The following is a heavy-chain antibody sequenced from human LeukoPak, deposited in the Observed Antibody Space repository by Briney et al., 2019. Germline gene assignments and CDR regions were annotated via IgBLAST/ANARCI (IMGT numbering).Heavy chain of an antibody. CDR1: GFTFSSYG. Sequence: GGSLRLSCAASGFTFSSYGMSWVRQAPGKGLEWVSAISSSSSTIHYADSVKGRFTISRDNAKNSLYLQMNSLRAEDTAVYYCARDFHRRLYDSSGYYPYWGQGTLVTVSS. CDR3: ARDFHRRLYDSSGYYPY. J-gene: IGHJ4*02. V-gene: IGHV3-48*01. CDR2: ISSSSSTI. D-gene: IGHD3-22*01.